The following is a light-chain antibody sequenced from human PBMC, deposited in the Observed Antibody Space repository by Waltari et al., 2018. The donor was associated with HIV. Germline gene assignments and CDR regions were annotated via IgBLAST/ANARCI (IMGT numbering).Light chain of an antibody. CDR3: CSYVGWSTILYV. CDR1: SSDVGRYNL. V-gene: IGLV2-23*02. J-gene: IGLJ1*01. CDR2: EVS. Sequence: QSALTQPASVSGSPGQPIPLSRTGTSSDVGRYNLVSWYQQHPGKAPKLMIYEVSKRPSGVSNRFSGSKSGNTASLTISGLQAEDEADYYCCSYVGWSTILYVFGTGTKVTVL.